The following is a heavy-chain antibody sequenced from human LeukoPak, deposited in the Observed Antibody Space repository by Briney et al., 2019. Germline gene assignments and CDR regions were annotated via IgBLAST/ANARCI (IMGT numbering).Heavy chain of an antibody. CDR1: GGSISSGGYS. CDR3: ARLGTFPNAYFDY. J-gene: IGHJ4*02. D-gene: IGHD1-1*01. CDR2: IYHSGST. Sequence: PSETLSLTCAVSGGSISSGGYSWSWIRQPPGKGLEWIGYIYHSGSTYYNPSLKSRVTISVDRSKNQFSLKLSSVTAADTAVYYCARLGTFPNAYFDYWGQGTLVTVSS. V-gene: IGHV4-30-2*01.